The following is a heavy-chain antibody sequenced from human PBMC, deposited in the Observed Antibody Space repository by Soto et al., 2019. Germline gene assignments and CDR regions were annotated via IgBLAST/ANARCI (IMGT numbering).Heavy chain of an antibody. CDR3: ARVCLGYCSSTSCYTYYYYYYMDV. Sequence: GGSLRLSCAASGFTFSSYAMSWVRQAPGKGLEWVSAISGSGGSTYYADSVKGRFTNSRDNAKNSLYLQMNSLRAEDTAVYYCARVCLGYCSSTSCYTYYYYYYMDVWGKGTTVTVSS. V-gene: IGHV3-23*01. CDR2: ISGSGGST. D-gene: IGHD2-2*02. CDR1: GFTFSSYA. J-gene: IGHJ6*03.